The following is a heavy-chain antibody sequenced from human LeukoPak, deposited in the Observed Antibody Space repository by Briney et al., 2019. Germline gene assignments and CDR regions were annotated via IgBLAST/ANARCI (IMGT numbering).Heavy chain of an antibody. J-gene: IGHJ4*02. D-gene: IGHD6-19*01. CDR2: IYYSGST. Sequence: SETLSLTCTVSGGSISSYYWSWIRQPPGKGLEWIGYIYYSGSTYYNPSLKSRVTISVDTSKNQFSLKLSSVTAADTAVYYCARGVDYSSGWFDYWGQGTLVTVSS. CDR3: ARGVDYSSGWFDY. V-gene: IGHV4-59*12. CDR1: GGSISSYY.